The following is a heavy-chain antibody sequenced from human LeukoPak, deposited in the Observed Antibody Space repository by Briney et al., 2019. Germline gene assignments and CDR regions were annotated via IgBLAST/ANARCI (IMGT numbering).Heavy chain of an antibody. D-gene: IGHD3-16*02. CDR3: ARAGGYGYVWGSYRYVDY. V-gene: IGHV4-39*07. Sequence: SETLSLTCTVPGGSISSSSYYWGWIRQPPGKGLEWIGSIYYSGSTYYNPSLKSRVTISVDTSKNQFSLKLSSVTAADTAVYYCARAGGYGYVWGSYRYVDYWGQGTLVTVSS. J-gene: IGHJ4*02. CDR2: IYYSGST. CDR1: GGSISSSSYY.